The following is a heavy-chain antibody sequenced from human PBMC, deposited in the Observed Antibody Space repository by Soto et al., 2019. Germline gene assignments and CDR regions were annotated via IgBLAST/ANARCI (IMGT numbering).Heavy chain of an antibody. J-gene: IGHJ4*02. CDR3: GKGRPGVAAAPDY. V-gene: IGHV3-23*01. CDR2: ASGSGSGT. D-gene: IGHD2-21*01. Sequence: GESLKISCAASGFTFSDFAMAWVRQAPGKGLEWVSSASGSGSGTYYADSVKGRFTISRDNSKNTLFLHMTNLRAGDTALYFCGKGRPGVAAAPDYWGQGTLVTVSS. CDR1: GFTFSDFA.